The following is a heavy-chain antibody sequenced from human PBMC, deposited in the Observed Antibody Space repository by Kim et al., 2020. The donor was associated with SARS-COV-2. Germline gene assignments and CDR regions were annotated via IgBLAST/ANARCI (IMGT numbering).Heavy chain of an antibody. CDR3: ARVALSDSSGWYYFDY. V-gene: IGHV4-39*07. Sequence: SETLSLTCSVSGGSVSSSSYYWGWIRQPPGNGLEWIGNIYQSGSSYYNPSLKSRVIISVDTSKNQFSLKLRSVTAADTAVYYCARVALSDSSGWYYFDYWGQGTLVTVSS. D-gene: IGHD6-19*01. CDR2: IYQSGSS. CDR1: GGSVSSSSYY. J-gene: IGHJ4*02.